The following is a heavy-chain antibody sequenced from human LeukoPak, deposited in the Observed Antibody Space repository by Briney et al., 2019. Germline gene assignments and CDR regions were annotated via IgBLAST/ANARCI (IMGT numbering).Heavy chain of an antibody. D-gene: IGHD1-7*01. J-gene: IGHJ6*02. CDR1: GGSISTCY. Sequence: SETLSLTCTVSGGSISTCYWSWIRQSPGKGLEWIGYIYYSGSTTYNPSLKSRVTISVDTSKNQFSLKLSSVTAADTAVYYCAKHGPNSYYSYAMDVWGQGTTVTVSS. CDR3: AKHGPNSYYSYAMDV. V-gene: IGHV4-59*08. CDR2: IYYSGST.